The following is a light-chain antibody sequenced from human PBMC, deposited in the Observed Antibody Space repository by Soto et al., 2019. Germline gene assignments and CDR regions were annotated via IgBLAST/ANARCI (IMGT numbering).Light chain of an antibody. CDR3: QQYNNWPRYT. J-gene: IGKJ2*01. CDR1: HSVSGS. V-gene: IGKV3-15*01. CDR2: SAS. Sequence: EIELTQSPGTLSVSPGERATLSCRATHSVSGSLAWYQQKPGRPPRLLIHSASTRATGIPARFSGSGSGTDFTLTISRLQSEDFAVYYCQQYNNWPRYTFGQGTRLESK.